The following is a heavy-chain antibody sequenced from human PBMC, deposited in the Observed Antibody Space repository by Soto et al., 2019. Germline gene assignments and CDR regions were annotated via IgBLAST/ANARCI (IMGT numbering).Heavy chain of an antibody. V-gene: IGHV1-69*12. Sequence: QVQLVQSGAEVKKPGSSVKVSCKASGGTFSTDSISWVRQAPGQGLEWMGGIIPMFGTANNAQKFQGRVTITADECTSTAYIELSSLRSEDTAVYFCAREIDGYCGMDVWGQETTVTVAS. J-gene: IGHJ6*02. CDR2: IIPMFGTA. CDR3: AREIDGYCGMDV. CDR1: GGTFSTDS.